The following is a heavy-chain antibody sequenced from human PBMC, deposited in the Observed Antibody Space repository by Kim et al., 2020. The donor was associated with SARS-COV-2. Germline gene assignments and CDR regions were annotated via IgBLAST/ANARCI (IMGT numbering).Heavy chain of an antibody. Sequence: ASVKVSCKASGYTFTSKAMHWVRQAPGQRLECMGWITGASGAPMYSQKFQGRVTISRDTSASTAYMELNSLTSEDTAVYYCATWGGRALDYWGQGTLVTVSS. CDR2: ITGASGAP. D-gene: IGHD2-21*01. V-gene: IGHV1-3*01. CDR1: GYTFTSKA. J-gene: IGHJ4*02. CDR3: ATWGGRALDY.